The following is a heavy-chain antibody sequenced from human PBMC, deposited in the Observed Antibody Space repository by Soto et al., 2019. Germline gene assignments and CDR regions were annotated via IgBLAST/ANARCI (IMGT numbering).Heavy chain of an antibody. CDR3: ARDGGRHSGGIDY. J-gene: IGHJ4*02. CDR2: IIPLFGTA. Sequence: QVQLVQSGAEVKKPGSSVKVSCKASGGTFSSYSINWVRQAPGQGLEWMGEIIPLFGTANYAQKVQGRVTITADESTSTAYMELSSLRSEDTAVYYCARDGGRHSGGIDYWGQGTLVTVSS. V-gene: IGHV1-69*01. D-gene: IGHD1-26*01. CDR1: GGTFSSYS.